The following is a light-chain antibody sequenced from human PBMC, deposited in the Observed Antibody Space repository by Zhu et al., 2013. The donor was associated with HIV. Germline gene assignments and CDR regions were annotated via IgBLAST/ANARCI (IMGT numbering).Light chain of an antibody. Sequence: EIVLTQSPVTLSLSPGERATLSCRASQSVANSLAWYQQKPGQAPRLLIYDASNRATGIPARFSGSGSGTDFTLTISSLEPEDFAVYYCQQRTNWPPGLTFGGGTKVEIK. CDR3: QQRTNWPPGLT. CDR1: QSVANS. CDR2: DAS. V-gene: IGKV3-11*01. J-gene: IGKJ4*01.